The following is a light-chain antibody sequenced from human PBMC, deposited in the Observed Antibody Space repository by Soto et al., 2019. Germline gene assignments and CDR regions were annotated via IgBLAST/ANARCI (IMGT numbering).Light chain of an antibody. J-gene: IGLJ2*01. Sequence: NFMLTQPHSVSESPGETVTISCTRTRGGIANNYVQWYQQRPGSAPIIVIYEDNERPSGVPDRFSGSIDSSSNSASLTISGLKTDDEADYYCQSYQSGNVVFGGGTKLTVL. CDR2: EDN. V-gene: IGLV6-57*04. CDR3: QSYQSGNVV. CDR1: RGGIANNY.